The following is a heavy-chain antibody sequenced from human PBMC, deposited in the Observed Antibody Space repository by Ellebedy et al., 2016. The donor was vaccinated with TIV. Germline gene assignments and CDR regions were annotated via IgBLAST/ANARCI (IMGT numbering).Heavy chain of an antibody. V-gene: IGHV1-2*02. CDR1: GYIYTGYY. Sequence: ASVKVSCXGSGYIYTGYYIHWVRQAPGQGLEWMGWFNPNRGDTQSAQKFQDRLTLSNDPSITTAYMELTSLTSDDTAVYYCAREGGLDAFDVWGQGTVVTVSS. D-gene: IGHD5-12*01. J-gene: IGHJ3*01. CDR3: AREGGLDAFDV. CDR2: FNPNRGDT.